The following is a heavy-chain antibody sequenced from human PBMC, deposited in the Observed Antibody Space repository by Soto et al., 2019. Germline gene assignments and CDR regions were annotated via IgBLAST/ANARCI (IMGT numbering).Heavy chain of an antibody. CDR1: GGSISSGGYY. CDR3: ARVGSSWTGNGDCYFDY. Sequence: QVQLQESGPGLVKPSQTLSLTCTVSGGSISSGGYYWSWIRQHPGKGLEWIGYIYYSGSTYYNPSLKGRVTISVDTSKNQFSLKLSSVTAADTAVYYCARVGSSWTGNGDCYFDYWGQGTLVTVSS. J-gene: IGHJ4*02. V-gene: IGHV4-31*03. D-gene: IGHD6-13*01. CDR2: IYYSGST.